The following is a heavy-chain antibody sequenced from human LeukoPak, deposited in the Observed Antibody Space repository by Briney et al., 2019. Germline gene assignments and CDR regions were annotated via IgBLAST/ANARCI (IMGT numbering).Heavy chain of an antibody. CDR1: GYSFTSYW. CDR3: ARATVTPPDYYYYYYMDV. J-gene: IGHJ6*03. Sequence: GESLKISCKGSGYSFTSYWIGWVRQMPGKGLEWMGIIYPGDSDTRYSPSFQGQVTISADKSISTAYLQWSSLKASDTAMYYCARATVTPPDYYYYYYMDVWGKGTTVTVSS. V-gene: IGHV5-51*01. D-gene: IGHD4-17*01. CDR2: IYPGDSDT.